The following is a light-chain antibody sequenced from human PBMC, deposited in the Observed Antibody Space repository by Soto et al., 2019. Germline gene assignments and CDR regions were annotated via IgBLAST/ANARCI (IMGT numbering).Light chain of an antibody. CDR2: LND. CDR1: FSNIGDNA. V-gene: IGLV1-44*01. Sequence: SALAQPPSVSSTPGQRVNISCSGSFSNIGDNAVNLYQQLPGAAPKLLIYLNDQRPSGVPDRFSGSKSGTSASLAISGLQSEDEADYYCAAWDDSLNALFGTGTKVTV. CDR3: AAWDDSLNAL. J-gene: IGLJ1*01.